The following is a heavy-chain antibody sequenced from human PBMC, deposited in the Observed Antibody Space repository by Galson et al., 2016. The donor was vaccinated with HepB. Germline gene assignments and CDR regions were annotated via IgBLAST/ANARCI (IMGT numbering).Heavy chain of an antibody. CDR1: GFTFSNYA. CDR2: IWYDGSSK. Sequence: SLRLSCAASGFTFSNYAMHWVRQAPGKGLEWVAVIWYDGSSKYYIDSVKGRFTISRDNSKNTLNLQMNRLRAEDTAVYYCAKKWSYGDYSYFDYWGQGTLVTVSS. CDR3: AKKWSYGDYSYFDY. D-gene: IGHD4-17*01. J-gene: IGHJ4*02. V-gene: IGHV3-33*06.